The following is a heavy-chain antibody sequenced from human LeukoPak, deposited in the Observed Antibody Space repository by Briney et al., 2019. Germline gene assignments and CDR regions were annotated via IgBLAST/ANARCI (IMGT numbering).Heavy chain of an antibody. CDR3: AKDFFWCGGSCYPPALGLDG. D-gene: IGHD2-15*01. Sequence: GGSLRLSCAASGFTFSSYAMSWVRQAPGKGLEWVSSISGSGNRTYYADSVKGRFTISRDNSKNTLFLQMNSLRGGGTAVYYCAKDFFWCGGSCYPPALGLDGWGQGTTVTVSS. CDR1: GFTFSSYA. V-gene: IGHV3-23*01. CDR2: ISGSGNRT. J-gene: IGHJ6*02.